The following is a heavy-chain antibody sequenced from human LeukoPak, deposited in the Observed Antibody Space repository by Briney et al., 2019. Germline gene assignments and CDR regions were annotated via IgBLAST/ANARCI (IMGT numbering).Heavy chain of an antibody. CDR1: GLSFSSHD. J-gene: IGHJ4*02. CDR3: AKDLGDVLIVYTTYFDY. D-gene: IGHD2-8*01. Sequence: GGSLRLSCAASGLSFSSHDMNWVRPAPGKGLEWVTAISGGGASTYYADSVKGPLTISRANTKTTLDLPMNSLRAEATTEYYCAKDLGDVLIVYTTYFDYWGKGTRVTVSS. V-gene: IGHV3-23*01. CDR2: ISGGGAST.